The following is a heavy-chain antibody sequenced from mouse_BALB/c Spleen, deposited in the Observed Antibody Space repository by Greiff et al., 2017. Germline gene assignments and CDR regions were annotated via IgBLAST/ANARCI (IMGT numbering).Heavy chain of an antibody. CDR2: ISYSGST. Sequence: EVQLQESGPGLVKPSQSLSLTCTVTGYSITSDYAWNWIRQFPGNKLEWMGYISYSGSTSYNPSLKSRISITRDTSKNQFFLQLNSVTTEDTATYYCARRGATMITFFAYWGQGTLVTVSA. CDR1: GYSITSDYA. D-gene: IGHD2-4*01. V-gene: IGHV3-2*02. J-gene: IGHJ3*01. CDR3: ARRGATMITFFAY.